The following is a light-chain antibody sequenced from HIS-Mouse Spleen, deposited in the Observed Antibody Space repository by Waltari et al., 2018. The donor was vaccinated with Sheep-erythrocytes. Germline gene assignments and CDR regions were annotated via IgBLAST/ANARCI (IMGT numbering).Light chain of an antibody. CDR1: SRDVGGYNY. CDR2: DVS. V-gene: IGLV2-11*01. Sequence: QSALTQPRSVSGSPGQSVTISCTGTSRDVGGYNYVSWYQQHTGKAPKLMIYDVSKRPAGVPDRFSGSKSGHTAYLTISGLQAEDEADYYCCSYAGSYNQVFATGTKVTVL. CDR3: CSYAGSYNQV. J-gene: IGLJ1*01.